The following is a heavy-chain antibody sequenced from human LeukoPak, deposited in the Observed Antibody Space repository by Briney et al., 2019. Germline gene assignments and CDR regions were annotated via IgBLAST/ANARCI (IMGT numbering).Heavy chain of an antibody. CDR1: GFTFGKYW. Sequence: QAGGSLRLSCVASGFTFGKYWMSWVRQAPGKGLEWVANIKLDGSEKNYVDSVKGRFTISRDNTKNSLYLQINSLRAEDTAVFYCARDQYDTWSRRGNFDSWGQGTLVIVSS. CDR2: IKLDGSEK. V-gene: IGHV3-7*03. J-gene: IGHJ4*02. CDR3: ARDQYDTWSRRGNFDS. D-gene: IGHD3/OR15-3a*01.